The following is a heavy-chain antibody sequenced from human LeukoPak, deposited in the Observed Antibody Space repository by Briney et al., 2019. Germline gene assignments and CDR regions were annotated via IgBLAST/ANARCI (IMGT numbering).Heavy chain of an antibody. CDR1: GYSISSGYY. CDR2: IYHSGST. V-gene: IGHV4-38-2*01. J-gene: IGHJ4*02. D-gene: IGHD3-9*01. CDR3: ARVGGYDILTGYYPLPFDY. Sequence: PSETLSLTCAVSGYSISSGYYWGWIRQPPGKGREWVGSIYHSGSTYYNPSLKSRVTISVDTSKNPFSPKLSSVTAADTAVYYCARVGGYDILTGYYPLPFDYWGQGTLVTVSS.